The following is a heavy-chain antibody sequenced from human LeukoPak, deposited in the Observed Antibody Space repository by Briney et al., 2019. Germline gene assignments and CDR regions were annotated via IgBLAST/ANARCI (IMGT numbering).Heavy chain of an antibody. V-gene: IGHV4-34*01. CDR1: GGSFSGYY. CDR2: INHSGST. D-gene: IGHD3-3*01. J-gene: IGHJ3*02. CDR3: AKAYYDFWSGPDNEPVGAFDI. Sequence: PSETLSLTCAVYGGSFSGYYWSWIRQPPGKGLEWIGEINHSGSTNYNPSLKSRVTISVDTSKNQFSLKLSSVTAADTAVYYCAKAYYDFWSGPDNEPVGAFDIWGQGTMVTVSS.